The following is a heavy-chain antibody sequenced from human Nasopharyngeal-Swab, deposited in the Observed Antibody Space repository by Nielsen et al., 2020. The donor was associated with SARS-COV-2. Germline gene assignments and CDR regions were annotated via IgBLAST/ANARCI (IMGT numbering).Heavy chain of an antibody. CDR3: ARRRIANGDFDF. V-gene: IGHV4-39*01. CDR2: DYYTGST. D-gene: IGHD2-21*01. J-gene: IGHJ4*02. Sequence: ESLKISCTVSGDSISSTSYYWGWIRQPPGKGLEWIGSDYYTGSTYYNPSLKSRVSISVDTSKNQFSLKVSSVTAADTAVYYCARRRIANGDFDFWGQGTLVTVSS. CDR1: GDSISSTSYY.